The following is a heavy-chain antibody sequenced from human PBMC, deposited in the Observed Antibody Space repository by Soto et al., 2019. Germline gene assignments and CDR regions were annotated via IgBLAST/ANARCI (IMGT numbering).Heavy chain of an antibody. CDR1: GFTFSSYS. J-gene: IGHJ6*03. CDR3: ARGIPAITMVRGVIGYYMDV. Sequence: GGSLRLSCAASGFTFSSYSMNWVCQAPGKGLEWVSSISSSSSYIYYADSVKGRFTISRDNAKNSLYLQMNSLRAEDTAVYYCARGIPAITMVRGVIGYYMDVWGKGTTVTVSS. D-gene: IGHD3-10*01. V-gene: IGHV3-21*01. CDR2: ISSSSSYI.